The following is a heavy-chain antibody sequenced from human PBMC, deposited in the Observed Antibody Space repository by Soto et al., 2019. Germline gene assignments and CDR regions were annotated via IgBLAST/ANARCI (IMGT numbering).Heavy chain of an antibody. Sequence: QVQLQESGPGLVKPSGTLSLTCAVSGGSISSSNWWSWVRQPLGKGLEWIGEIYHSGSTNYNPSLKSRVTISVDKSKNQFSLKLSSVTAADTAVYYCARDIVVVVAATRGAFDIWGQGTMVTVSS. V-gene: IGHV4-4*02. J-gene: IGHJ3*02. CDR2: IYHSGST. CDR3: ARDIVVVVAATRGAFDI. D-gene: IGHD2-15*01. CDR1: GGSISSSNW.